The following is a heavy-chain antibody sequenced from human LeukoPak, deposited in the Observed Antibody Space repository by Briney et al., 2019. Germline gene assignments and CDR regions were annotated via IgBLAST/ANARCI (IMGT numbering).Heavy chain of an antibody. J-gene: IGHJ4*02. D-gene: IGHD3-22*01. CDR2: ISSSGSTI. Sequence: PGGSLRLSCAASGFTFSDYYMSWIRQAPGKGLEWVSYISSSGSTIYYADSVKGRFIISRDNAKNSLYLQMNSLRAEDTAVYYCAKKGYYDGSGYYMYYFDHWGQGTLVTVSS. CDR3: AKKGYYDGSGYYMYYFDH. CDR1: GFTFSDYY. V-gene: IGHV3-11*01.